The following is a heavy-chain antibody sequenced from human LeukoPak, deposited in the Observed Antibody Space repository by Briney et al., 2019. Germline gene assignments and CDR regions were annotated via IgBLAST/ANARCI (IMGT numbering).Heavy chain of an antibody. CDR1: GYTLTELS. CDR2: FDPEDGET. Sequence: ASVKVSCKVSGYTLTELSMHWVRQAPGKGLEWMGGFDPEDGETIYAQKFQGRVTMTEDTSTDTAYMELSSLRSEDTAVYYCATFRVSYYYDSSGYYGLDYWGQGTLVTVSS. J-gene: IGHJ4*02. V-gene: IGHV1-24*01. D-gene: IGHD3-22*01. CDR3: ATFRVSYYYDSSGYYGLDY.